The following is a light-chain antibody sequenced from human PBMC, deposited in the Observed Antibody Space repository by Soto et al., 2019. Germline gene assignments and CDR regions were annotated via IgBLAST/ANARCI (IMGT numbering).Light chain of an antibody. CDR1: QSVSSSY. Sequence: IVFKQSPGTLSLSPGDRATLSCGASQSVSSSYLAWYQQKPGQDTRLLIYGASNRATGIPDRVSGIGSGTDFTLTISRLEPEELAVYYCQQYGSSPRTFGQGTKVDIK. CDR2: GAS. CDR3: QQYGSSPRT. J-gene: IGKJ1*01. V-gene: IGKV3-20*01.